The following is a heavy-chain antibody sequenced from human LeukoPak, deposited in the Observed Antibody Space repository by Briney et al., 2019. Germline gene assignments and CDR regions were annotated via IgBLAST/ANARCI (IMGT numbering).Heavy chain of an antibody. CDR1: GYTFTSCD. D-gene: IGHD6-13*01. CDR2: MNPNSGNT. Sequence: ASVKVSCKASGYTFTSCDINWVRQATGQGLEWMGWMNPNSGNTGSAQKFQGRVTMTRNTSISTAYMELNSLISEDTAVYFCARRIAAAGTTLGYWGQGTLVTVSS. V-gene: IGHV1-8*01. CDR3: ARRIAAAGTTLGY. J-gene: IGHJ4*02.